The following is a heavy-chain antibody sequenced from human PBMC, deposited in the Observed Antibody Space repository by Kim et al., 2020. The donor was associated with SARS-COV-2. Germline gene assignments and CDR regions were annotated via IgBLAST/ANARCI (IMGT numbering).Heavy chain of an antibody. V-gene: IGHV4-39*01. J-gene: IGHJ3*02. Sequence: SETLSLTCTVSGGSISSSSYYWGWIRQPPGKGLEWIGSIYYSGSTYYNPSLKSRVTISVDTSKNQFSLKLSSVTAADTAVYYCARLTDYYDSSGYAFDIWGQGTMVTVSS. CDR2: IYYSGST. CDR3: ARLTDYYDSSGYAFDI. D-gene: IGHD3-22*01. CDR1: GGSISSSSYY.